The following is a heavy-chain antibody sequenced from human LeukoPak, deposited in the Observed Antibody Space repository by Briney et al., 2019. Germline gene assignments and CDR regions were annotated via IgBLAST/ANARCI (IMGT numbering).Heavy chain of an antibody. CDR1: GYTFTGYY. CDR3: ARDVSTRYYYDSSGYYDP. Sequence: ASVKVSCKASGYTFTGYYMHWVRQAPGQGLEWMGWISAYNGNTNYAQKLQGRVTMTTDTSTSTAYMELRSLRSDDTAVYYCARDVSTRYYYDSSGYYDPWGQGTLVTVSS. J-gene: IGHJ5*02. V-gene: IGHV1-18*04. CDR2: ISAYNGNT. D-gene: IGHD3-22*01.